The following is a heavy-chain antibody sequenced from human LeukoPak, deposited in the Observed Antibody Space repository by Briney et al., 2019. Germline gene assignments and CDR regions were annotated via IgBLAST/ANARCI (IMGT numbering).Heavy chain of an antibody. CDR3: AKRGDYDSNGYYYYYYMDV. CDR1: GFTFSRSW. D-gene: IGHD3-22*01. J-gene: IGHJ6*03. V-gene: IGHV3-7*03. Sequence: GGSLRLSCADSGFTFSRSWMTWVRQAPGKGLEWVANIKQDGSEKYYVDSVKGRFTISRDNAKNSLYLQMNSLTAEDTAVYYCAKRGDYDSNGYYYYYYMDVWGKGTTVTISS. CDR2: IKQDGSEK.